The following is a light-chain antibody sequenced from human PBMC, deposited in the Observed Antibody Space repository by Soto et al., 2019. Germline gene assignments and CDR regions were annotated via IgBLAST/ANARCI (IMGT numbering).Light chain of an antibody. CDR3: SSYRSSSPPYV. Sequence: QSVLTQPASVSGSPGQSITISCTGTSSDVAGYNYVSWYQQHPGKAPKLLINDVSNRPSGVSNRFSGSKSGNTASLTISGLQAEDEADYYCSSYRSSSPPYVFGTGTQLTVL. V-gene: IGLV2-14*01. CDR2: DVS. CDR1: SSDVAGYNY. J-gene: IGLJ1*01.